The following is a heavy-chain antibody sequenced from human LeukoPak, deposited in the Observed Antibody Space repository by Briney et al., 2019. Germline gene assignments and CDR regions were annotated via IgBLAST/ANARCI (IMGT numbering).Heavy chain of an antibody. D-gene: IGHD6-13*01. CDR2: INHSGST. CDR3: ASRRYSSSWYINY. J-gene: IGHJ4*02. CDR1: GGFISSSGYY. V-gene: IGHV4-39*07. Sequence: SETLSLTCTVSGGFISSSGYYWSWIRQPPGKGLEWIGEINHSGSTNYNPSLKSRVTISVDTSKNQFSLKLSSVTAADTAVYYRASRRYSSSWYINYWGQGTLVTVSS.